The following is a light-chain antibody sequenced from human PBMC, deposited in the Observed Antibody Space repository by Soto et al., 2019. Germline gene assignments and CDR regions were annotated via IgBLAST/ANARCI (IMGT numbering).Light chain of an antibody. Sequence: DIQMTQSPSSLSASVEDRVIIPCRASQSISNHLNWYQQKPGKAPKLLIFAASSLQSGVPSRFSGSRSGPDFTLTISSLQPEDFATYYCQQSYSSPPTFGQGTKVDI. CDR1: QSISNH. J-gene: IGKJ1*01. CDR3: QQSYSSPPT. V-gene: IGKV1-39*01. CDR2: AAS.